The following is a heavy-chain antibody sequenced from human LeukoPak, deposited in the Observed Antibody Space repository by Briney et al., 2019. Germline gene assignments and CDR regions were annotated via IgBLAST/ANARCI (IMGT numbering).Heavy chain of an antibody. CDR3: ARANYYYDRGGYYYYFDY. CDR2: IYTSGSS. V-gene: IGHV4-4*07. CDR1: SGSISSYY. D-gene: IGHD3-22*01. J-gene: IGHJ4*02. Sequence: PSETLSLTCTVSSGSISSYYWSWIRQPAGKGLEWIGRIYTSGSSNYNPSLQSRVTMSVDTSKNQFSLKLSSVTAADTAVYYCARANYYYDRGGYYYYFDYWGQGTLVTVSS.